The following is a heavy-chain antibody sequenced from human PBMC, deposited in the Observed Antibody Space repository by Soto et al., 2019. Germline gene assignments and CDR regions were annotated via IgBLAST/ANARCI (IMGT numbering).Heavy chain of an antibody. CDR3: ASSSGWFFDY. Sequence: GGSLRLSYAASGVTFSSYSMNWVRQAPGKGLEWVSSISSSSSYIYYADLVKGRFTISRDNAKNSLYLQMNSLRAEDTAVYYCASSSGWFFDYWGQGTLVTVSS. J-gene: IGHJ4*02. D-gene: IGHD6-19*01. V-gene: IGHV3-21*01. CDR1: GVTFSSYS. CDR2: ISSSSSYI.